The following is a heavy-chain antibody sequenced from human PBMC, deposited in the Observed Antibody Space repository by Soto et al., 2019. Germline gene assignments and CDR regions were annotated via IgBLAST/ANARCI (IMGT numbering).Heavy chain of an antibody. J-gene: IGHJ4*02. V-gene: IGHV3-23*01. Sequence: GGSLRLSYAASEFTFSNYAMSWVRQAPGKGLEWVSGISGNGGSTNYADSVKGRFTISRDNSRDTLYLQVNSLRAEDTAVYYCAKDRDFRYCTTISACHSDYWGKGTLVTVS. CDR3: AKDRDFRYCTTISACHSDY. D-gene: IGHD2-8*01. CDR1: EFTFSNYA. CDR2: ISGNGGST.